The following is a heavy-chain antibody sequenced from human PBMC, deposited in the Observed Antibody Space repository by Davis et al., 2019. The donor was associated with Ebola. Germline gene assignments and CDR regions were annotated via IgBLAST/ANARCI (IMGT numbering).Heavy chain of an antibody. CDR3: AGGTIFGVVNPYYYYGMDV. J-gene: IGHJ6*02. Sequence: MPSETLSLTCTVSGGSISSGSYYWSWIRQPPGKGLEWIGYIYYSGSPNYNPSLKSRVTISVDTSKNQFSLKLSSVTAADTAVYYCAGGTIFGVVNPYYYYGMDVWGQGTTVTVSS. CDR1: GGSISSGSYY. V-gene: IGHV4-61*01. CDR2: IYYSGSP. D-gene: IGHD3-3*01.